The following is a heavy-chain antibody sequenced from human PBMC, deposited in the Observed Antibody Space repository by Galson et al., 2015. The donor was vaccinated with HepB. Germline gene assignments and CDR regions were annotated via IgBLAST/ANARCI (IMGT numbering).Heavy chain of an antibody. Sequence: SVKVSCKVSGYTLTELSMHWVRQAPGKGLEWMGGFDPEDGETIYAQKFQGRVTMTEDTSTDTAYMELSSLRSEDTAVYYCATDRGGDGGTDYWGQGTLVTVSS. J-gene: IGHJ4*02. CDR2: FDPEDGET. CDR3: ATDRGGDGGTDY. D-gene: IGHD3-16*01. V-gene: IGHV1-24*01. CDR1: GYTLTELS.